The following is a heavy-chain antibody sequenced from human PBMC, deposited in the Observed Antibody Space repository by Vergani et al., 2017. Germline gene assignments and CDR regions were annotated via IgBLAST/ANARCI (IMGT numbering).Heavy chain of an antibody. V-gene: IGHV3-30*04. J-gene: IGHJ4*02. Sequence: VQLVESGGGLGQPGGSLRLSCAASGFTFSNFAMHWVRQAPGKGLEWVAVISYDGSNKYYADSVKGRFTISRDNAKNSLYLQMNSLRADDTAVYYCARDHGIAVAGTGGYWGQGSLVTVSS. CDR3: ARDHGIAVAGTGGY. CDR2: ISYDGSNK. D-gene: IGHD6-19*01. CDR1: GFTFSNFA.